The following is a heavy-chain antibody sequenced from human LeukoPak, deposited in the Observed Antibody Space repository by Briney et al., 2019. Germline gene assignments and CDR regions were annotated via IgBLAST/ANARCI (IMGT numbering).Heavy chain of an antibody. D-gene: IGHD1-26*01. CDR2: ISSSSSYI. Sequence: KPGGSLRLSCAASGFTFSTYSMNWVRQPPGKGLEWVSSISSSSSYIYYADSVKGRFTISRDNAKNSLYLQMNSLRAEDTAVYYCARDRGSYYGGGFDYWGQGTLATVSS. J-gene: IGHJ4*02. CDR1: GFTFSTYS. CDR3: ARDRGSYYGGGFDY. V-gene: IGHV3-21*01.